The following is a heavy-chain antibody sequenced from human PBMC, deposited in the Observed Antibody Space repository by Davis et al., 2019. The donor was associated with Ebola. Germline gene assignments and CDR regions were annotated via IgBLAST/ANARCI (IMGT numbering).Heavy chain of an antibody. V-gene: IGHV1-18*04. CDR3: ARVGRFWGGKTDALDI. J-gene: IGHJ3*02. CDR1: GYTFTNYG. Sequence: ASVKVSCKASGYTFTNYGITWVRQAPGQGPEWMGWISGNNAYTEYAQNLQGRVKMTTDTSTSTAYMELMSLRSDDTAVYYCARVGRFWGGKTDALDIWGQGTMVTVSS. CDR2: ISGNNAYT. D-gene: IGHD3-16*01.